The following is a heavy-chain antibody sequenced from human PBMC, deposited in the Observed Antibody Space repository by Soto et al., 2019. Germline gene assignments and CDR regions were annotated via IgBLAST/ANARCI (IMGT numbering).Heavy chain of an antibody. Sequence: LSLTCTVCGGSISSNYWTWIRQPPGKGLEWIGYVYNSGSTNYNPSLKSRVTISEDTSKSQFSLKVNSMTAADTAVHYCARYRRAAVAGYTLDNWGQGSLVTVSS. CDR3: ARYRRAAVAGYTLDN. CDR1: GGSISSNY. CDR2: VYNSGST. J-gene: IGHJ4*02. V-gene: IGHV4-59*01. D-gene: IGHD6-13*01.